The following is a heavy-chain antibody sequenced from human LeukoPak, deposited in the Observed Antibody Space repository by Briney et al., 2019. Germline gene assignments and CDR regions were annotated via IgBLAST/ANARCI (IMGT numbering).Heavy chain of an antibody. J-gene: IGHJ5*02. CDR2: ISHSESP. CDR1: GGSFSGYY. Sequence: SETLSLMCAVYGGSFSGYYWSWIRQPPGKGLEWIGEISHSESPNYNPSLKSRVTISLDTSKKQFSLNLNSVTAADTAVYYCARGGYMSNWFEHWGQGTPVTVSS. V-gene: IGHV4-34*01. CDR3: ARGGYMSNWFEH. D-gene: IGHD5-12*01.